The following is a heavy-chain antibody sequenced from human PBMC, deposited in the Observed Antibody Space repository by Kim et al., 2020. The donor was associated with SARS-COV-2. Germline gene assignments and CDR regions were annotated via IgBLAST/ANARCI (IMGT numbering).Heavy chain of an antibody. Sequence: ASVKVSCKASGYTFTSYYMHWVRQAPGQGLEWMGIINPSGGSTSYAQKFQGRVTMTRDTSTSTVYMELSSLRSEDTAMYYCARDLNTMVRGVIIPPYYYGMDVWGQGTTVTVSS. D-gene: IGHD3-10*01. CDR2: INPSGGST. CDR1: GYTFTSYY. J-gene: IGHJ6*02. V-gene: IGHV1-46*01. CDR3: ARDLNTMVRGVIIPPYYYGMDV.